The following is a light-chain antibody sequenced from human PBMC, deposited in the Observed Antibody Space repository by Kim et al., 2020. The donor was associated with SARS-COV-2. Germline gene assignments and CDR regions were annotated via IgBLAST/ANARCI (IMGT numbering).Light chain of an antibody. CDR1: SLRSYY. Sequence: SSELTQDPAVSVALGQTVRITCQGDSLRSYYATWYQQTPGQAPILVIYGKNNRPSGIPDRFSGPSSGNTASLTITGTQAGDEADYYCNSRDSNDNVVFGGGTQLTV. CDR3: NSRDSNDNVV. CDR2: GKN. V-gene: IGLV3-19*01. J-gene: IGLJ2*01.